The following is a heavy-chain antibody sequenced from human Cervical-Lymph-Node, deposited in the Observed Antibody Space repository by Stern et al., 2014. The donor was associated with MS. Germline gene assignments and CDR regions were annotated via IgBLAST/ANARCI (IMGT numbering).Heavy chain of an antibody. CDR2: IYPSGGST. J-gene: IGHJ3*01. Sequence: VQLVESGAEVKKPGASVKVSCTASGYTFTTYYMHWVRQAPGQGLEWMGMIYPSGGSTSYAPKFQGRVTMTRDTFTSTIYMELSSLRSEDTAIYYCARDRFAFDFWGQGTMVTVSS. CDR3: ARDRFAFDF. V-gene: IGHV1-46*01. CDR1: GYTFTTYY.